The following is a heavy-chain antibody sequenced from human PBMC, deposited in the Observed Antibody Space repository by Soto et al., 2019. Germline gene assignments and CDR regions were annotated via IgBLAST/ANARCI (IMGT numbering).Heavy chain of an antibody. V-gene: IGHV3-23*01. D-gene: IGHD3-10*01. Sequence: PGGSLRLSCVASGLTFGSRAMSWVRQSPGEGLEWVSTITDTGGDAKYADSVRGRFAISRDNSKNTLYLQMSALRAEDSAIYFCVTGSKDSYQGSRIFDFWGRGTLVTVSS. CDR3: VTGSKDSYQGSRIFDF. CDR1: GLTFGSRA. J-gene: IGHJ4*02. CDR2: ITDTGGDA.